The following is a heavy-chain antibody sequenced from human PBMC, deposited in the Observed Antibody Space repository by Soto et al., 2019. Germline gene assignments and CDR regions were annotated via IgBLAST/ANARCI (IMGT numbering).Heavy chain of an antibody. Sequence: PSETLSLTCTVSGGSINSYYWSWIRQPPGKGLEWIGYIYYSGSTNYNPSLKSRVTISVDTSKNQFSLKLSSVTAADTAVYYCASRYCEGFDYWGQGTLVTVSS. J-gene: IGHJ4*02. CDR1: GGSINSYY. D-gene: IGHD2-21*01. V-gene: IGHV4-59*08. CDR2: IYYSGST. CDR3: ASRYCEGFDY.